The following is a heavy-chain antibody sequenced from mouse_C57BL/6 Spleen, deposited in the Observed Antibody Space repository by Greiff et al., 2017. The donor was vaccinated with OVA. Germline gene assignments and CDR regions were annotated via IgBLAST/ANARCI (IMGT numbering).Heavy chain of an antibody. D-gene: IGHD2-5*01. J-gene: IGHJ2*01. CDR2: IRLKSDNYAT. CDR1: GFTFSNYW. V-gene: IGHV6-3*01. Sequence: EVQLQESGGGLVQPGGSMKLSCVASGFTFSNYWMNWVRQSPEKGLEWVAQIRLKSDNYATHYAESVKGRFTISRDDSKSSVYLQMNNLRAEDTGIYYCTPSNFYFDYWGQGTTLTVSS. CDR3: TPSNFYFDY.